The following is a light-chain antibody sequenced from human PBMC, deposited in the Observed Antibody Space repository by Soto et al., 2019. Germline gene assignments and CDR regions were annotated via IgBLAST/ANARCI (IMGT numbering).Light chain of an antibody. CDR3: QQYGTSPFT. CDR1: QSVSSTY. V-gene: IGKV3-20*01. J-gene: IGKJ3*01. CDR2: DAS. Sequence: EIVLTRSPGTLSLSPGERATLYCRASQSVSSTYLAWYQQKPGQAPRLLIYDASSRATGIPDRFSGSGSGTDFTLTISRLEPEDFAVYYCQQYGTSPFTFGPGTKVDI.